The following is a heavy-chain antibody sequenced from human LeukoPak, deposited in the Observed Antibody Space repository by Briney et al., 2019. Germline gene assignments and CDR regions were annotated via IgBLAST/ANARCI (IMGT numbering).Heavy chain of an antibody. Sequence: GGSLRLSCAASGFTFSIYAMHWVRQAPGTGLEWVAVISYDGSNKYYADSVKGRFTISRDNSKNTLYLQMNSLRAEDTAVYYCAKERRPRIAAADLDYWGQGTLVTVSS. V-gene: IGHV3-30*07. CDR2: ISYDGSNK. CDR1: GFTFSIYA. CDR3: AKERRPRIAAADLDY. J-gene: IGHJ4*02. D-gene: IGHD6-13*01.